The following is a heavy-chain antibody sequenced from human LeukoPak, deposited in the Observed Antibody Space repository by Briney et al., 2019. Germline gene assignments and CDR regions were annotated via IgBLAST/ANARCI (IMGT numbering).Heavy chain of an antibody. V-gene: IGHV3-30*03. D-gene: IGHD3-22*01. CDR1: RLTFSTFG. Sequence: SGGSLRLSCAASRLTFSTFGMHWVRQAPGKGLEWVAVISSDGNDKYYADSVRGGFTISRDNSKDTLYLQMSSLRIEDTAVYYCRAAKKYHDYYYDYWGQGTLVTVSS. CDR2: ISSDGNDK. J-gene: IGHJ4*02. CDR3: RAAKKYHDYYYDY.